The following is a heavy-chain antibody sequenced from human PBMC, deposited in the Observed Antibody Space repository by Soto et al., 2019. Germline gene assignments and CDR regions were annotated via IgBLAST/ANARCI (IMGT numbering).Heavy chain of an antibody. V-gene: IGHV3-48*02. CDR2: ISSSSYTM. CDR1: GFTFSHYS. J-gene: IGHJ4*02. CDR3: ARDVDY. Sequence: EVQLVESGGGLVQPGGSLRLSCAASGFTFSHYSMNWVRQAPGKGLEWVSYISSSSYTMNYADSVKGRFTISRDNAKNSLYLQMNSLRDEDTAVDYCARDVDYWGQGTLVTVSS.